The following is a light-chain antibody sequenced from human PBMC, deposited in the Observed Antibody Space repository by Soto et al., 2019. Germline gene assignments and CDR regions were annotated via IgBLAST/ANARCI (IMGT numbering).Light chain of an antibody. J-gene: IGKJ4*01. Sequence: EIVLTQSPATLSLSPGERATLSCRASQSVYTYLAWYQQKPGQAPRLLIYDASNRATGIPARFSGSGSGTDFTLTISSLEPEDFAVYYCQQRSNWLTFGGGTKVDIK. CDR2: DAS. V-gene: IGKV3-11*01. CDR1: QSVYTY. CDR3: QQRSNWLT.